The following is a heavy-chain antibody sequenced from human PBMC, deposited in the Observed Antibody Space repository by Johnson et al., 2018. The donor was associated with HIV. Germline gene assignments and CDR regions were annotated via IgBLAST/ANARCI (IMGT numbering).Heavy chain of an antibody. CDR1: GFTFSSYA. CDR2: LSGSDDST. Sequence: EVQLVESGGGLVQPGGSLRLSCAASGFTFSSYAMKWVRQAPGKGLEWVSALSGSDDSTYYADSVKGRFTISRDNSKNTRYLQMNSLRAEDTAVYYCANPTGSDAFDIWGQGTMVTVSS. CDR3: ANPTGSDAFDI. D-gene: IGHD1-1*01. V-gene: IGHV3-23*04. J-gene: IGHJ3*02.